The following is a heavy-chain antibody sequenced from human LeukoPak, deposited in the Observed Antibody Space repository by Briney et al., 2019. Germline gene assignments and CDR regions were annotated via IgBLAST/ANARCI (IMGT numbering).Heavy chain of an antibody. CDR1: GYTFTSYY. V-gene: IGHV1-46*01. CDR3: ARGETLSYCGGDCYLIDY. CDR2: INPSGGST. D-gene: IGHD2-21*02. J-gene: IGHJ4*02. Sequence: GASVKVSCKASGYTFTSYYMHWVRQAPGQGLEWMGIINPSGGSTSYAQKFQGRVTMTRDTSTSTVYMELSSLRSEDTAVYYCARGETLSYCGGDCYLIDYWGQGTLVTVSS.